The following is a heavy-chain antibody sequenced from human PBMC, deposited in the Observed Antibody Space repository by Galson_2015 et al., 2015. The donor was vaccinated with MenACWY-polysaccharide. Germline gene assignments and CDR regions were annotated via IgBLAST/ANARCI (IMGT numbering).Heavy chain of an antibody. CDR1: GFAFSSYV. CDR3: ARIERFGS. CDR2: ISGGGGAT. Sequence: SLRLSCAASGFAFSSYVMNWVRQAPGKGLEWVSTISGGGGATYYADSVKGRFTLSRDNSKNTLYLQMNSLRVEDTAVYYCARIERFGSWGQGTLVAVSS. D-gene: IGHD3-16*01. J-gene: IGHJ4*02. V-gene: IGHV3-23*01.